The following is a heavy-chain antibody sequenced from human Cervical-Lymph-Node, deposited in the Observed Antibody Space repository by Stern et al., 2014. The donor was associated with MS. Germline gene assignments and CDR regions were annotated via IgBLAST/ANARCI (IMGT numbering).Heavy chain of an antibody. CDR3: ARGRTAALGDY. Sequence: VQLVESGGGLVKPGGSLSLSCAASGFTFRDSYMTWVRQAPGKGLEWLSYISSSGSTIYYADSVKGRFTISRDNAKSSLYLQMNSLRAEDTAVYYCARGRTAALGDYWGQGTLVTVSS. D-gene: IGHD2-2*01. V-gene: IGHV3-11*01. J-gene: IGHJ4*02. CDR1: GFTFRDSY. CDR2: ISSSGSTI.